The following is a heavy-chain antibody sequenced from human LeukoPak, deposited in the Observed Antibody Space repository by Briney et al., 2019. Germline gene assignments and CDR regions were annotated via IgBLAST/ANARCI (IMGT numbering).Heavy chain of an antibody. Sequence: PSETLSLTCTVSGGSVTSSSYYWGWIRQPPGKGLEWIGSMYYSGSTYYNPSLKSRVTTSVDTSKNQVSLKLSSVNAADTAVYYCARVSGWNPLEAAHLDYWGQGTLVTVSS. D-gene: IGHD6-19*01. J-gene: IGHJ4*02. CDR2: MYYSGST. V-gene: IGHV4-39*07. CDR1: GGSVTSSSYY. CDR3: ARVSGWNPLEAAHLDY.